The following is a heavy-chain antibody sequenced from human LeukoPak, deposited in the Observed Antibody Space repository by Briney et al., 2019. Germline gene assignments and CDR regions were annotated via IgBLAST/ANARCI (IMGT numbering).Heavy chain of an antibody. CDR3: ASGSRRFDY. CDR1: GFTFSSYA. V-gene: IGHV3-23*01. Sequence: PGGSLRLSCAASGFTFSSYAMSWVRQAPGKGLEWVSAISGSGGSTYYADSVKGRFTISRDNAKNSLCLQMNSLRAEDTAVYYCASGSRRFDYWGQGTLVTVSS. J-gene: IGHJ4*02. D-gene: IGHD5-12*01. CDR2: ISGSGGST.